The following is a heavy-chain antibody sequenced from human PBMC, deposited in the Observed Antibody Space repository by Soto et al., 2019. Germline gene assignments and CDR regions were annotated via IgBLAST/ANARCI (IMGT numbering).Heavy chain of an antibody. V-gene: IGHV3-30*18. D-gene: IGHD4-17*01. CDR1: GFIFGSYG. CDR2: ISYDGTNK. J-gene: IGHJ4*02. Sequence: QVQLVESGGGVVQPGRSLRLSCVASGFIFGSYGMHWVRQAPGEGLEWVAVISYDGTNKYYADSVKGRFTISRDNSKTPLWLQMHSLRAEDTAVYYCAKVPRYTVTTPDDDWGEGTLGTVS. CDR3: AKVPRYTVTTPDDD.